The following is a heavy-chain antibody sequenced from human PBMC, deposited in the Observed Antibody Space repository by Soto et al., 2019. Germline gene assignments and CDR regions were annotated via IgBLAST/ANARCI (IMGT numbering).Heavy chain of an antibody. CDR2: ISGSGGST. Sequence: EVQLLESGGGLVQPGGSLRLSCAASGFTFSSYAMSWVRQAPGKGLEWVSAISGSGGSTYYADSVKGRFTISRDNSKNQLYLQMNSLRAEDTAVYYCAKGSSSSWYLKNWFDPWGQGTLVTVSS. CDR3: AKGSSSSWYLKNWFDP. J-gene: IGHJ5*02. D-gene: IGHD6-13*01. V-gene: IGHV3-23*01. CDR1: GFTFSSYA.